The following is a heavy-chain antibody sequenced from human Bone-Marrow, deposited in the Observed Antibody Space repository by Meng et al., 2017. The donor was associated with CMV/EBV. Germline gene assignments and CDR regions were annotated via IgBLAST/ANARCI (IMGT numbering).Heavy chain of an antibody. CDR1: GFTFSSYA. CDR3: ARHCSSTSCYDY. J-gene: IGHJ4*02. Sequence: GGSLRLSCAASGFTFSSYAMHWVRQAPGKGLEWVAVISYDGSNKYYADSVKGRFIISRDNSKNTLYLQMNSLRAEDTAVYYCARHCSSTSCYDYWGQGTRVTGYS. CDR2: ISYDGSNK. D-gene: IGHD2-2*01. V-gene: IGHV3-30-3*01.